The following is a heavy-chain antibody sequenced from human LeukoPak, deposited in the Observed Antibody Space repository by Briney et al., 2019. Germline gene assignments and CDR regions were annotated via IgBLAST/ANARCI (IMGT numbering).Heavy chain of an antibody. CDR1: GFTFSSLA. CDR3: ASDYSHYYYYYGMDV. D-gene: IGHD4-11*01. V-gene: IGHV3-23*01. CDR2: VSGAGSVT. Sequence: PGGSLRLSCAASGFTFSSLAMHWVRQAPGKGLEWVSVVSGAGSVTYYADSVKGRFTTSRDNSKNTLYLQMNSLRAEDTAVYYCASDYSHYYYYYGMDVWGQGTTVTVSS. J-gene: IGHJ6*02.